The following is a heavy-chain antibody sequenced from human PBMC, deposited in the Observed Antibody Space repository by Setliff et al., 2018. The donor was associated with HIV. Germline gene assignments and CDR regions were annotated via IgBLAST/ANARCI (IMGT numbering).Heavy chain of an antibody. D-gene: IGHD3-10*01. CDR3: ARDQADVYNYLLSGAFDF. J-gene: IGHJ3*01. CDR1: GGSISSVNYY. Sequence: SETLSLTCNVSGGSISSVNYYWNWIRQPAGKGLEWIGRIYTSGSTNYNPSLKSRVTISLDTSKNQFSLKLSSVTAADTAVYYCARDQADVYNYLLSGAFDFWGQGAMVTVSS. V-gene: IGHV4-61*02. CDR2: IYTSGST.